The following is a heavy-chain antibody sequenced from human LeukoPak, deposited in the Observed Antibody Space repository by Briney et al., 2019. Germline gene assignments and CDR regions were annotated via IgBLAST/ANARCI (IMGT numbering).Heavy chain of an antibody. CDR1: GYTFTGYY. CDR3: ARCIAAAGTMGYMDV. V-gene: IGHV1-2*02. CDR2: INPNSGGT. D-gene: IGHD6-13*01. Sequence: ASVKVSCKASGYTFTGYYMHLVRQAPGQGLEWMGWINPNSGGTNYAQKFQGRVTMTRDTSISTAYMELSRLRSDDTAVYYCARCIAAAGTMGYMDVWGKGTTVTVSS. J-gene: IGHJ6*03.